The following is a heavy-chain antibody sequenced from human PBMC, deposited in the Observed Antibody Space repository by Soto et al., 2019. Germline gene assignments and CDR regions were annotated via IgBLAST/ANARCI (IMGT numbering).Heavy chain of an antibody. V-gene: IGHV3-7*03. CDR2: IPQDGVDG. CDR3: ARDHLIPPAHHFFSGSDV. Sequence: LRLSCEVSGFTFSMYSMSWVRQSPGKGLEWVARIPQDGVDGHYADSVKGRLTISGDTGKDSLYLQLNNLRAEDTAVYYCARDHLIPPAHHFFSGSDVWGPGATLTVSS. D-gene: IGHD2-2*02. J-gene: IGHJ6*02. CDR1: GFTFSMYS.